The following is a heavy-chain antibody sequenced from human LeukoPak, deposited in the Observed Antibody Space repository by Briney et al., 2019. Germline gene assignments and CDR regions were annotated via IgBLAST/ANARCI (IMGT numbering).Heavy chain of an antibody. CDR3: ARVGSGWSFDY. Sequence: SETLSLTCTVSGGSISSYYWSWIRQPAGRGLEWIGRIQTSGSTNYNPSLKSRVTMSVDTSKNKFSLKVNSVTAADTAVYYCARVGSGWSFDYWGQGTLVTDSS. CDR1: GGSISSYY. J-gene: IGHJ4*02. V-gene: IGHV4-4*07. D-gene: IGHD6-19*01. CDR2: IQTSGST.